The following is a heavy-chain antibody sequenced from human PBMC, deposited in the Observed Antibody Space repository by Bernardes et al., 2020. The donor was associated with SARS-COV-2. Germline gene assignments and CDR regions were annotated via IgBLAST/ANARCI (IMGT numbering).Heavy chain of an antibody. CDR3: ARDGRISVPGTDYFDF. Sequence: SETLSRTCAVSDDAISSGSFYWSWIRQPNGKELEWVRRLSATGSTNYNPSLKSRVTMSVDTSKNQFSLKLTSVTAADTAVYYCARDGRISVPGTDYFDFWGQGILVTDSS. D-gene: IGHD6-19*01. CDR1: DDAISSGSFY. J-gene: IGHJ4*02. CDR2: LSATGST. V-gene: IGHV4-61*02.